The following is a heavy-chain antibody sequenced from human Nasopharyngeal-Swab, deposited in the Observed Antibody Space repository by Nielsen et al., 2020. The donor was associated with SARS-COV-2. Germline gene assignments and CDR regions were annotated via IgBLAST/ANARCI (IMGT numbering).Heavy chain of an antibody. J-gene: IGHJ4*02. Sequence: SVKVSCKATVGTFRSYAISWVRQAPGQGPDYMGGIIPIFGTPNYAQKFQGRVTITADESTSTAYMELSSLRSEDTAVYYCALGYSYGYRYFDYWGQGTLVTVSS. CDR3: ALGYSYGYRYFDY. CDR1: VGTFRSYA. CDR2: IIPIFGTP. V-gene: IGHV1-69*13. D-gene: IGHD5-18*01.